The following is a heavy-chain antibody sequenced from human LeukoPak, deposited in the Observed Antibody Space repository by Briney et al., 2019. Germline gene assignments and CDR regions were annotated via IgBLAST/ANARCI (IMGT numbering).Heavy chain of an antibody. CDR3: ARGYVVVVPAATSFDK. J-gene: IGHJ4*02. V-gene: IGHV3-30-3*01. CDR1: EFIFSSYA. Sequence: GGSLRLSCAASEFIFSSYAMHWVRQAPGKGLEWVAVTSYDGSYKFYADSVKGRFTTSRDNSKNTLYLQMNSLRAEDTAIYFCARGYVVVVPAATSFDKWGQGTLVTVSS. D-gene: IGHD2-2*01. CDR2: TSYDGSYK.